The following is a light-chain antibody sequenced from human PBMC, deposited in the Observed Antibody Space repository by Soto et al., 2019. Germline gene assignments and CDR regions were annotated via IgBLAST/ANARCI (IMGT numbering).Light chain of an antibody. Sequence: QSALAQPPSASGSPGQSVTISCTGTSSDVGGYIYVSWYQHHPGKAPKLMIYEASKRPSGVPDRFSGSKSGNTASLTVSGLQAEDEADYYCSSYAGSSNVFGTGTKVTVL. J-gene: IGLJ1*01. CDR3: SSYAGSSNV. CDR1: SSDVGGYIY. V-gene: IGLV2-8*01. CDR2: EAS.